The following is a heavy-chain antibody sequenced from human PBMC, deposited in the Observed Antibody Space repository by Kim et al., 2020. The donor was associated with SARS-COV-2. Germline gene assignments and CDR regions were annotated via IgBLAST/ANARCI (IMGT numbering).Heavy chain of an antibody. Sequence: SVKVSCKASGGTFSSYAISWVRQAPGQGLEWMGGIIPIFGTANYAQKFQGRVTITADESTSTAYMELSSLRSEDTAVYYCARDDEGYCTGGVCPPYYYYYMDVWGKGTTVTVSS. CDR1: GGTFSSYA. J-gene: IGHJ6*03. CDR3: ARDDEGYCTGGVCPPYYYYYMDV. D-gene: IGHD2-8*02. V-gene: IGHV1-69*13. CDR2: IIPIFGTA.